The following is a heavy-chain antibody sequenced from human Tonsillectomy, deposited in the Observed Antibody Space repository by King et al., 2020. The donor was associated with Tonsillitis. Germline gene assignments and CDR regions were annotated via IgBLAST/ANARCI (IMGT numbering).Heavy chain of an antibody. CDR2: ISPDNGRT. CDR1: GYTFTDYF. J-gene: IGHJ3*02. Sequence: QLVQSGAEMKKPGASVKVSCKASGYTFTDYFIHWVRQAPGQGLEWMGWISPDNGRTNYAPKFRGWVTMTRDKSITTAYLELTRLTSDDTAVYYCEADPPGWHAFDIWGQGPMVTVSS. V-gene: IGHV1-2*04. CDR3: EADPPGWHAFDI. D-gene: IGHD6-19*01.